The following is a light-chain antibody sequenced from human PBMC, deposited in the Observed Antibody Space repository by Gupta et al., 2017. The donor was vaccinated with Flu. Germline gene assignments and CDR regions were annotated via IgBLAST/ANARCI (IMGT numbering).Light chain of an antibody. CDR2: EVS. V-gene: IGLV2-14*01. CDR1: SSDVGAYNY. CDR3: TSYTSSSTLV. J-gene: IGLJ3*02. Sequence: QSALTLPARESGSPGQCITIYCTGTSSDVGAYNYVSWYQQRPGKSPTFLIYEVSNRPSGVSSRFSASKSGNTASLTISGPQAEGDADYYCTSYTSSSTLVFGGETKVTVL.